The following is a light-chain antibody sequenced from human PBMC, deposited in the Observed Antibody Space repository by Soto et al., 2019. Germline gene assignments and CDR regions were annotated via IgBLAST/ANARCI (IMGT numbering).Light chain of an antibody. CDR2: NTY. Sequence: QSVLTQPPSASGTPGQRVIISCSGSSSNLGSNSGNWYQQLPGTAPKLLIYNTYQRPLGVPDRFSVSKSGTSASLAISGLQSEDEGDYFCAAWDDSLNGPVFGGGTKLTVL. CDR3: AAWDDSLNGPV. CDR1: SSNLGSNS. V-gene: IGLV1-44*01. J-gene: IGLJ3*02.